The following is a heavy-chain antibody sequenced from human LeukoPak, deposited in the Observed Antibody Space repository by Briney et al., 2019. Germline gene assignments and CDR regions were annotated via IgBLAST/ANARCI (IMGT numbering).Heavy chain of an antibody. V-gene: IGHV3-30*03. CDR1: GFTFSRYD. J-gene: IGHJ3*02. Sequence: GRSLRLSCAVSGFTFSRYDLHWVRQAPGRGLAWVTVISYDGSNKYYADSVKRRFTISRDNSKNTLYLQMNSLRAADTAVYYCAIDLVRPADLSRYPRLDIWGQGTMVTVSS. CDR3: AIDLVRPADLSRYPRLDI. D-gene: IGHD3-9*01. CDR2: ISYDGSNK.